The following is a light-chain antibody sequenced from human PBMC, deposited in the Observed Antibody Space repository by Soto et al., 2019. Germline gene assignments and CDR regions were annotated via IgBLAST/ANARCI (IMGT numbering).Light chain of an antibody. J-gene: IGLJ1*01. V-gene: IGLV2-14*01. CDR1: SRDVGAYTS. CDR2: EVN. Sequence: QSVLTQPASVSGSPGQSITISCTGTSRDVGAYTSVSWYQHHPGKAPKVMIYEVNKRPSGISNRFSGSKSVNTASLTISGLQPEDEAHYYCSSYTSDNRDYVFGTGTKLTVL. CDR3: SSYTSDNRDYV.